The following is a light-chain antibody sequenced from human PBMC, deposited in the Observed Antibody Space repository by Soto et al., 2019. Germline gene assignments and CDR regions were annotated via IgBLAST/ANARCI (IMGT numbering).Light chain of an antibody. CDR1: QSVRSS. Sequence: EIVMTQSPATLSVSPGERATLSCRASQSVRSSLAWYHQKPGQAPRLLIYDASTRATGIPARFSGSGSATEFTLTISTLQYEDFEVSYCQQYNNWTPITFGQGTRLEIK. J-gene: IGKJ5*01. V-gene: IGKV3-15*01. CDR3: QQYNNWTPIT. CDR2: DAS.